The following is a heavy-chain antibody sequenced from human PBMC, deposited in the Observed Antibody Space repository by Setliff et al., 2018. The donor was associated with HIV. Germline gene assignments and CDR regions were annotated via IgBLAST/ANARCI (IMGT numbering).Heavy chain of an antibody. V-gene: IGHV3-15*01. CDR3: TTKGRDVYTLEAPC. Sequence: GGSLRLSCATSGFTFNDAWMNWVRQAPGKGLEWVGGIKSKTDGGTTDYAAPVKGRFTISRDDSKNMLYLQMNSLETEDTAVYYCTTKGRDVYTLEAPCWGQGTLVTVSS. CDR2: IKSKTDGGTT. J-gene: IGHJ4*02. CDR1: GFTFNDAW. D-gene: IGHD2-15*01.